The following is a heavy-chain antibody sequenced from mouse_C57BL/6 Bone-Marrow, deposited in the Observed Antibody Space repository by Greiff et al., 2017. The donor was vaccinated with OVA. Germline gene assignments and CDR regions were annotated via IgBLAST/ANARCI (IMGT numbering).Heavy chain of an antibody. V-gene: IGHV1-42*01. J-gene: IGHJ3*01. CDR3: ARRGVGDDVGFAY. CDR2: INPSTGGT. Sequence: VQLQQSGPELVKPGASVKISCKASGYSFTGYYMNWVKQSPEKSLEWIGEINPSTGGTTYNQKFKAKATLTVDKSSSTAYMQLKSLTSEDSAGYYCARRGVGDDVGFAYWGQGTLVTVSA. D-gene: IGHD2-12*01. CDR1: GYSFTGYY.